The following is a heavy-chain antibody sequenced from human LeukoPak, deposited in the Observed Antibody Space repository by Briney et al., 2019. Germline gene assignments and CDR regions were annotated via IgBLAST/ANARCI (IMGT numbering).Heavy chain of an antibody. CDR3: ARDLDFWSGYQDY. CDR2: MTSNNHA. Sequence: GGSLRLSCAASGFTFSSYNLNWVRQAPGKGLGWVSSMTSNNHAYYADSVKGRFTISRDDAKTSLYLQMSSLRAEDTAVYYCARDLDFWSGYQDYWGQGTLVTVSS. J-gene: IGHJ4*02. V-gene: IGHV3-21*01. CDR1: GFTFSSYN. D-gene: IGHD3-3*01.